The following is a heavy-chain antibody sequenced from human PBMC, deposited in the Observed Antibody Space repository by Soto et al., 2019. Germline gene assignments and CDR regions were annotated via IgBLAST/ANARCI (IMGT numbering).Heavy chain of an antibody. CDR1: GFTFSSYA. CDR2: ISGSGGST. J-gene: IGHJ6*02. V-gene: IGHV3-23*01. D-gene: IGHD3-10*01. Sequence: EVQLLASGGGLVQPGGSLSLSCAASGFTFSSYAMSWVRQAPGKGLGWVSAISGSGGSTYYADSVKGRFTISRDNSKTTLYLKMNSLRAEDTAVYYCAKGASGYYYYGIDVWGQGTTVTVSS. CDR3: AKGASGYYYYGIDV.